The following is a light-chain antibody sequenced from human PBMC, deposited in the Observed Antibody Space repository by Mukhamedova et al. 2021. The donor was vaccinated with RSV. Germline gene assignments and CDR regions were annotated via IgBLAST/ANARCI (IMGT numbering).Light chain of an antibody. CDR2: GAS. CDR1: QSVSSN. Sequence: RASQSVSSNLAWYQQKPGQAPRLLMYGASTRATGIPARFSGSGYGTEFTLTISSMQSEDFAVYYCQHREAFGQGTRLEIK. V-gene: IGKV3-15*01. J-gene: IGKJ5*01. CDR3: QHREA.